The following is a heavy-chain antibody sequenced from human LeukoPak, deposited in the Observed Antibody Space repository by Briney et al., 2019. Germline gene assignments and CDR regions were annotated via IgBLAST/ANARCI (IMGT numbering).Heavy chain of an antibody. J-gene: IGHJ4*02. CDR2: ISWNSGSI. V-gene: IGHV3-9*03. CDR3: AKDLSESGYDSGFDY. CDR1: GFTFDDYA. D-gene: IGHD5-12*01. Sequence: TGGSLRLSCAASGFTFDDYAMHWVRQAPGKGLEWVSGISWNSGSIGYADSVKGRFTISRDNAKNSLYLQMNSLRAEDMALYYCAKDLSESGYDSGFDYWGQGTLVTVSS.